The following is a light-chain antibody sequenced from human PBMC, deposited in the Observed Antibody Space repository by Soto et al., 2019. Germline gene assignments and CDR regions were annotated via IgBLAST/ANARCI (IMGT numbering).Light chain of an antibody. CDR1: SSDVGGYKY. J-gene: IGLJ1*01. V-gene: IGLV2-14*01. Sequence: QSVLTQPASVSGSPGQSITISCTGTSSDVGGYKYVSWYQQHPGKSPRLMIYEVSNRPSGVSHRFSGSKSGNTASLTISGLQAEDEADYYCSSYTSSSTTYVFGNGTKVT. CDR3: SSYTSSSTTYV. CDR2: EVS.